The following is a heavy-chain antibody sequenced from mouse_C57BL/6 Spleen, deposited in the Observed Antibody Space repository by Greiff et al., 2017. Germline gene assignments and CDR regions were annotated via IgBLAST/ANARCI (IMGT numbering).Heavy chain of an antibody. V-gene: IGHV1-74*01. CDR3: AISNWAY. J-gene: IGHJ3*01. Sequence: QVHVKQPGAELVKPGASVKVSCKASGYTFTSYWMHWVKQRPGQGLEWIGRIHPSDSDTNYNQKFKGKATLTVDKSSSTAYMQLSSLTSEDSAVYYCAISNWAYWGQGTLVTVSA. CDR1: GYTFTSYW. D-gene: IGHD2-5*01. CDR2: IHPSDSDT.